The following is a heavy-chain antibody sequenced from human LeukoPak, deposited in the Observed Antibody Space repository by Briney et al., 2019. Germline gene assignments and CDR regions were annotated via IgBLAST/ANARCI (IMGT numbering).Heavy chain of an antibody. V-gene: IGHV1-8*01. CDR3: ARNPNTVLMVYDNWFDP. CDR1: GYTFTSYD. CDR2: MNPNSGNT. D-gene: IGHD2-8*01. Sequence: ASVKVSCKASGYTFTSYDINWVRQATGQGLEWMGWMNPNSGNTGYAQKFQGRVTMTRNTSISTAYTELSSLRSEDTAVYYCARNPNTVLMVYDNWFDPWGQGTLVTVSS. J-gene: IGHJ5*02.